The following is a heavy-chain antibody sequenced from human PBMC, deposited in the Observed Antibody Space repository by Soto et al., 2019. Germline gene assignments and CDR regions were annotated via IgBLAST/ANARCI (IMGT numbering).Heavy chain of an antibody. CDR2: ISGSGGST. CDR1: GFTFSSYA. CDR3: AKDPIVVVPAAIPIADGYGMDV. V-gene: IGHV3-23*01. D-gene: IGHD2-2*02. J-gene: IGHJ6*02. Sequence: PGGSLRLSCAASGFTFSSYAMSWVRQAPGKGLEWVSAISGSGGSTYYADSVKGRFTISRDNSKNTLYLQMNSLRAEDTAVYYCAKDPIVVVPAAIPIADGYGMDVWGQGTTVTVSS.